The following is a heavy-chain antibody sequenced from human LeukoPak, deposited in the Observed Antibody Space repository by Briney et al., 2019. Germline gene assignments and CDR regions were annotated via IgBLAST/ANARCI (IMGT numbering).Heavy chain of an antibody. CDR3: ARGGWLRSNPPMDV. CDR2: INWNGGST. Sequence: GGPLRLSCEASGFTFDVYGMSGFPQAPGKGLEWASGINWNGGSTGYADSVKGRFTNSRDNPKNSLYLQMNSLRAEDTALYYCARGGWLRSNPPMDVWGKRTTVTVSS. J-gene: IGHJ6*04. V-gene: IGHV3-20*04. D-gene: IGHD5-12*01. CDR1: GFTFDVYG.